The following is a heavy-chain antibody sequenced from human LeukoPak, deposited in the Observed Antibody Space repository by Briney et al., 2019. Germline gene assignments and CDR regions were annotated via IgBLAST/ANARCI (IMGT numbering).Heavy chain of an antibody. D-gene: IGHD1-14*01. CDR3: AKDNPLDY. CDR2: ISSSSSYI. V-gene: IGHV3-21*01. Sequence: PGGSLRLSCAASGFTFSSYSMNWVRQAPGKGLEWVSSISSSSSYIYYADSVKGRLTISRDNAKNTLYLHINSLRAEDTAVYYCAKDNPLDYWGQGTLVIVSS. CDR1: GFTFSSYS. J-gene: IGHJ4*02.